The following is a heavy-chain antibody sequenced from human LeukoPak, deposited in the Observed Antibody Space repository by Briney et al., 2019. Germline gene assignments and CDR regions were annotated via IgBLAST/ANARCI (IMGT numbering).Heavy chain of an antibody. CDR2: ISSSSSYT. Sequence: PGGSLRLSCAASGFTFSSYSMNWVRQAPGKGLEWVSYISSSSSYTNYADSVKGRFTISRDNAKNSLYLQMNSLRAEDTAVYYCARAYCSSTSCYFDGHYYYYYGMDVWGQGTTVTVSS. J-gene: IGHJ6*02. CDR3: ARAYCSSTSCYFDGHYYYYYGMDV. D-gene: IGHD2-2*01. CDR1: GFTFSSYS. V-gene: IGHV3-21*05.